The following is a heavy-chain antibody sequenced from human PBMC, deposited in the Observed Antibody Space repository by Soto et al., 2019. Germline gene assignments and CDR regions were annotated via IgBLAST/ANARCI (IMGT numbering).Heavy chain of an antibody. D-gene: IGHD3-22*01. V-gene: IGHV4-4*07. Sequence: PSETLSLTCTVSGGSISSYYWSWIRQPAGKGLEWIGRIYTSGSTNYNPSLKSRVTMSVDTSKNQFSLKLSSVTAADTAVYYCARGGSSGYYFRGAFDIWGQGTMVTVS. CDR3: ARGGSSGYYFRGAFDI. CDR2: IYTSGST. J-gene: IGHJ3*02. CDR1: GGSISSYY.